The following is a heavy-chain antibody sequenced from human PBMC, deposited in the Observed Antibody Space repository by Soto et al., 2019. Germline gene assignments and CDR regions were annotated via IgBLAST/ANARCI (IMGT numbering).Heavy chain of an antibody. CDR3: ARGWDTSGWYSDY. Sequence: GGSLRLSCAASGFRFSSYGMHWVRQAPGKGLEWVAVIWYDGSNKYYADSVKGRFTISRDNAKNTLYLQMNSLRAEDMAVYFCARGWDTSGWYSDYWGQGTLVTVSS. D-gene: IGHD6-19*01. V-gene: IGHV3-33*01. CDR1: GFRFSSYG. CDR2: IWYDGSNK. J-gene: IGHJ4*02.